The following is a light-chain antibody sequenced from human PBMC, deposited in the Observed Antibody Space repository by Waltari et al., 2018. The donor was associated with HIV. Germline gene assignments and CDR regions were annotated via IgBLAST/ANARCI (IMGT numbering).Light chain of an antibody. CDR3: QTWGTGIQV. CDR1: SGHINYV. Sequence: QVVLTQPPSASASLGASAKLTCTLSSGHINYVIACHQQQPKKGPRFLMKLNSHGRHSKGDGIPDRFSGSSSGAERYLTISSLQSEDEGDYFCQTWGTGIQVFGGGTRLTVL. J-gene: IGLJ2*01. V-gene: IGLV4-69*01. CDR2: LNSHGRH.